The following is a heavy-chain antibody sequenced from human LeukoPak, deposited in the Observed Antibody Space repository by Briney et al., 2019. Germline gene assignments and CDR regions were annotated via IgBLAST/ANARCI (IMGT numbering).Heavy chain of an antibody. Sequence: PGGSLRLSCAASGFTFDDYAMHWVRHAPGKGLEWVSGISWNSGSIGYADSVKGRFTISRDNAKNSLYLQMNSLRAEDTALYYCAKDLQRFGANVPFDYWGQGTLVTVSS. J-gene: IGHJ4*02. CDR2: ISWNSGSI. CDR1: GFTFDDYA. V-gene: IGHV3-9*01. CDR3: AKDLQRFGANVPFDY. D-gene: IGHD3-10*01.